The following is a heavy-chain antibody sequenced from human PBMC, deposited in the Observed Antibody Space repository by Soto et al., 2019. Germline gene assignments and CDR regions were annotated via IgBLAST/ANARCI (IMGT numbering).Heavy chain of an antibody. CDR1: GFTFSGYA. CDR3: AKIPRIMLWLASGPLFDY. D-gene: IGHD5-18*01. Sequence: PGGSLRLSCAASGFTFSGYAMSWVRQAPGKGLEWVSAISGSAATTYYADSVKGRFTISRDNSKNTLYLQMNSLRVEDTAVYYCAKIPRIMLWLASGPLFDYWGQGTLVTVSS. J-gene: IGHJ4*02. CDR2: ISGSAATT. V-gene: IGHV3-23*01.